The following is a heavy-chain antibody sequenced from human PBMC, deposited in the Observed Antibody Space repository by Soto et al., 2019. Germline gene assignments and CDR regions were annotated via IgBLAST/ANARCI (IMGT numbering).Heavy chain of an antibody. CDR1: GYFFSSFG. D-gene: IGHD2-21*01. Sequence: QAQLVQSGSELKRPGASLKVSCKTSGYFFSSFGISWVREAPGRGLEWMGWINGYNGRTNYAEKLHDRVSMSTEPSTSTDYLELRSLTSEDTAIYSCGRCVVVALASYYCDGMDVWGPWTAVNVSS. CDR3: GRCVVVALASYYCDGMDV. V-gene: IGHV1-18*01. J-gene: IGHJ6*02. CDR2: INGYNGRT.